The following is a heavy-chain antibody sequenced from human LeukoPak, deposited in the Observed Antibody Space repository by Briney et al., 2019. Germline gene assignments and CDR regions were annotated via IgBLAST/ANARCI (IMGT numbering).Heavy chain of an antibody. J-gene: IGHJ4*02. CDR2: IKENGNEQ. V-gene: IGHV3-7*01. CDR3: ARGAYYYED. Sequence: PGGSLRLSCAASGFTFNAYWMSWVRQAPGKGPEWVAHIKENGNEQRYADSVEGRFTICRDNAKKSLCLEMDNLRVEDTAVYYCARGAYYYEDWGQGTLVTVSS. D-gene: IGHD3-22*01. CDR1: GFTFNAYW.